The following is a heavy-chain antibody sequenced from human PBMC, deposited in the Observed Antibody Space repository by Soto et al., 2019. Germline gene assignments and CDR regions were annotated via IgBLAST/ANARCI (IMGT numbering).Heavy chain of an antibody. Sequence: SETLSLTCTFSGGSISSYYWSWIRQPPGKGLEWIGYIYYSGSTNYNPSLKSRVTISVDTSKNQFSLKLSSVTAADTAVYYCAREFGTSGSVFDYWGQGTLVTVSS. D-gene: IGHD3-10*01. V-gene: IGHV4-59*12. J-gene: IGHJ4*02. CDR1: GGSISSYY. CDR3: AREFGTSGSVFDY. CDR2: IYYSGST.